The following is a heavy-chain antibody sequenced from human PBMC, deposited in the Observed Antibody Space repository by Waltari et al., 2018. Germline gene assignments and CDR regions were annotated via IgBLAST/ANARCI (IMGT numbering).Heavy chain of an antibody. CDR3: ARGGSYFSDDAFDI. CDR2: IYQSGST. J-gene: IGHJ3*02. Sequence: QLQLQESGSGLVKPSQTLSLTCAVSGGSISSGGYSWSWIRQPPGKGLEWIGYIYQSGSTYDNPALKSRVTISVDRSKTQFSLKLSSVTAADTAVYYCARGGSYFSDDAFDIWGQGTMVTVSS. V-gene: IGHV4-30-2*01. D-gene: IGHD1-26*01. CDR1: GGSISSGGYS.